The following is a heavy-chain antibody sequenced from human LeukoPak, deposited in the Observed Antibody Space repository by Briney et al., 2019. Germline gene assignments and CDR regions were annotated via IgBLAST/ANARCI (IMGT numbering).Heavy chain of an antibody. CDR2: ILYDGSNK. CDR3: ARDQAYYYDSSEAFDI. J-gene: IGHJ3*02. CDR1: GFTFSSYA. Sequence: PGRSLRLSCAASGFTFSSYAMHWVRQAPGKGLEWVAVILYDGSNKYYADSVKGRFAISRDNSKNTLYLQMNSLRAEDTAVDYCARDQAYYYDSSEAFDIWGQGTMVTVSS. D-gene: IGHD3-22*01. V-gene: IGHV3-30*09.